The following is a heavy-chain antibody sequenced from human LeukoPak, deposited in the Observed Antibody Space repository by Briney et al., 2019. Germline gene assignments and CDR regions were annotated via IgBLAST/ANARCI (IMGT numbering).Heavy chain of an antibody. CDR3: RSSGSGSYYKIYTVDV. Sequence: PGGSLRLSCAASGFTFSDYYMSWIRQAPGKGLVWVSFISSTGSTKYYADSVKDRFTISRDSSKNTLYLQMNSLRAEDTAVYYCRSSGSGSYYKIYTVDVWGQGTTVTVSS. CDR2: ISSTGSTK. D-gene: IGHD3-10*01. J-gene: IGHJ6*02. CDR1: GFTFSDYY. V-gene: IGHV3-11*04.